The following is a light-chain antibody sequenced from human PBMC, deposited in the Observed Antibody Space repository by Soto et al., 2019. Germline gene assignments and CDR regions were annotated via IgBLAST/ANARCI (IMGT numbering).Light chain of an antibody. CDR3: CSYAGSYTVV. CDR2: EVT. CDR1: SSDVGAYNF. V-gene: IGLV2-14*01. J-gene: IGLJ2*01. Sequence: QSVLTQPASVSGSPGQSITISCTGTSSDVGAYNFVSWYQHHPGRAPKLIIYEVTIRPSGVSNRFSGSKSGNTASLTISGLQAEDEADYYCCSYAGSYTVVFGGGTKLTVL.